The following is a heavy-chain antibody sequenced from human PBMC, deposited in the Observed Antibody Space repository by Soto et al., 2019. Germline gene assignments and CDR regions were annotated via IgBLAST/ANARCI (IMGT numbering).Heavy chain of an antibody. CDR3: AKESYCSGGSCYPLFDY. J-gene: IGHJ4*02. Sequence: LRLSCAASGFTFSSYAMSWVRQAPGKGLEWVSAISGSGGSTYYADSVKGRFTISRDNSKNTLYLQMNSLRAEDTAVYYCAKESYCSGGSCYPLFDYWGQGTLVTVSS. D-gene: IGHD2-15*01. CDR1: GFTFSSYA. CDR2: ISGSGGST. V-gene: IGHV3-23*01.